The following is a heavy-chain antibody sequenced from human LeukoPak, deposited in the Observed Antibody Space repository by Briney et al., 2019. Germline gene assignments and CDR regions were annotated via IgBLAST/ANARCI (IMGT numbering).Heavy chain of an antibody. CDR3: AKDSLYYYDSSGYYYDTLGAFDI. J-gene: IGHJ3*02. D-gene: IGHD3-22*01. Sequence: GGSLRLSCAASGFTFDDYAMHWVRQAPGKGLEWVSGISWNSGSIVYADSVKGRFTISRDNAKNSLYLQMNSLRAEDTALYYCAKDSLYYYDSSGYYYDTLGAFDIWGQGTMVTVSS. CDR2: ISWNSGSI. CDR1: GFTFDDYA. V-gene: IGHV3-9*01.